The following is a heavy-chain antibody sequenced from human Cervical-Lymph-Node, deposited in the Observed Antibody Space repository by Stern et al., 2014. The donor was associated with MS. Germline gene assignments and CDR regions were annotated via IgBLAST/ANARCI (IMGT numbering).Heavy chain of an antibody. CDR3: VRGTSDWPGVDY. J-gene: IGHJ4*02. D-gene: IGHD2-21*02. CDR2: INSDGSHP. V-gene: IGHV3-74*02. CDR1: GFTFSTYW. Sequence: EVQLVESGGGLVQPGGSLRLSCAASGFTFSTYWMHWVRQAPGKGLACVSRINSDGSHPNYADSVKGRFAISRDNARNTLYLQMNGLRADDTAVYYCVRGTSDWPGVDYWGQGTLVTVSA.